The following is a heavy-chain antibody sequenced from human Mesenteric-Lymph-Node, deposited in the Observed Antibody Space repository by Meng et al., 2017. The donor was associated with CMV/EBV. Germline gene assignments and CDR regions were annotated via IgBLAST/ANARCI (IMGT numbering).Heavy chain of an antibody. CDR2: IKQDGSEK. CDR1: EISFSNYW. Sequence: GGSLRLSCVDSEISFSNYWMSWVRQAPGKGLEWVANIKQDGSEKNYVDSVKGRFTISRDNTKKSLYLQMNSLRVADTAVYYCASEIYGYYFYGLDVWGQGTTVTVSS. J-gene: IGHJ6*02. D-gene: IGHD3-3*01. CDR3: ASEIYGYYFYGLDV. V-gene: IGHV3-7*01.